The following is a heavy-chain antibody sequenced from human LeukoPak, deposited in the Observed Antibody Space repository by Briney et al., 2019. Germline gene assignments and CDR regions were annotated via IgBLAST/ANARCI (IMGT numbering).Heavy chain of an antibody. CDR3: ARGRNYFENWGYYYYFDY. Sequence: SETLSLTCAVSGGSFRGYYWNWIRQSPGKGLEWAGEINSSGGTSYNPSLKRRLTLSVDTSKYQFSLKLNSVTAADTAVYYCARGRNYFENWGYYYYFDYWGQGTLVTVAS. J-gene: IGHJ4*02. CDR2: INSSGGT. CDR1: GGSFRGYY. V-gene: IGHV4-34*01. D-gene: IGHD1-26*01.